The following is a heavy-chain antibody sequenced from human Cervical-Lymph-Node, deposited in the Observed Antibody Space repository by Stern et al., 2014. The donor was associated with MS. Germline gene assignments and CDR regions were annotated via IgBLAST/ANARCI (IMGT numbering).Heavy chain of an antibody. CDR2: IMAGFGLP. V-gene: IGHV1-69*09. J-gene: IGHJ3*01. CDR1: GGSFGNHA. D-gene: IGHD3-10*01. CDR3: AREGGDFGQLLFVLDI. Sequence: VQMGESGDEVKRPGSSVKVSCKASGGSFGNHATSWVRKVTGQGLEWVGSIMAGFGLPKTAQRLQGNISITPEISTTDCMGMNSLRYEDTAVYYCAREGGDFGQLLFVLDIWGQGTLITVSS.